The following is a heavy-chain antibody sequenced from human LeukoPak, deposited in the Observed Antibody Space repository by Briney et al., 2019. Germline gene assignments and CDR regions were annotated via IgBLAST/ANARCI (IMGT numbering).Heavy chain of an antibody. D-gene: IGHD1-26*01. V-gene: IGHV3-74*01. Sequence: GGSLSLSCAASGLTFNSYWMHWVRQAPGKGLVWVSRINTNGSHTDYADSVKGRFTISRDNAQNTLYLQMNSLRAEDTAVYYCARIKVGATGIDYWGQGTLVTVSS. CDR2: INTNGSHT. J-gene: IGHJ4*02. CDR1: GLTFNSYW. CDR3: ARIKVGATGIDY.